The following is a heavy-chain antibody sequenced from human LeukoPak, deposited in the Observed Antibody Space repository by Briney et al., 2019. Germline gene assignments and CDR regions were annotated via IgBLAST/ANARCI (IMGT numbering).Heavy chain of an antibody. V-gene: IGHV1-24*01. CDR2: FDPEDGET. Sequence: ASVKVSCKVSGYTLTELSMHWVRQAPGKGLEWMGGFDPEDGETIYAQKFQGRVTMTEDTSTDTAYMELSSLRSEDTAVYYCATWELLLRYFDYWGQGTLVTVSS. CDR1: GYTLTELS. J-gene: IGHJ4*02. D-gene: IGHD1-26*01. CDR3: ATWELLLRYFDY.